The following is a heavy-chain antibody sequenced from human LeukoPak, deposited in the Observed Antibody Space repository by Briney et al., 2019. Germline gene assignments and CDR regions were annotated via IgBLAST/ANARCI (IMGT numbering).Heavy chain of an antibody. J-gene: IGHJ4*02. CDR1: GGSISSGDYY. V-gene: IGHV4-30-4*01. Sequence: PSETLSLTCTVSGGSISSGDYYWSWIRQPPGKGLEWIGYIYYSGSTYYNPSLKSRVTISVDTSKNQFSLKLSSVTAADTAVYYCASHYGSGSYYSNYFDYWGQGTLVTVSS. D-gene: IGHD3-10*01. CDR3: ASHYGSGSYYSNYFDY. CDR2: IYYSGST.